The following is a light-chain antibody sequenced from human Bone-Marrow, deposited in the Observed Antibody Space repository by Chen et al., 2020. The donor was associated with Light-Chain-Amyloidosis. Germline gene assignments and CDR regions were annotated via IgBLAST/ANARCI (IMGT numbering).Light chain of an antibody. V-gene: IGLV2-14*03. Sequence: QSALTQPASVSGSPGQSITFSCTGTSSDVGGYNYVSWYQQPPGKAPKLIIYDVSDRPSGVSDRFSGSKSGNTASLTISGLQAEDEADYYCASYTSAATWVFGGGTKLTVL. CDR2: DVS. CDR3: ASYTSAATWV. CDR1: SSDVGGYNY. J-gene: IGLJ3*02.